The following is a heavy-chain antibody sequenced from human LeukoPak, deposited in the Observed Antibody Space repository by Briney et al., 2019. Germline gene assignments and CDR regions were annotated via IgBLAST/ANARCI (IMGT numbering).Heavy chain of an antibody. Sequence: GGSLRLSCAASGFTFSDYYMSWIRQAPGKGLEWVSYISSSGSTIYYADSVKGRFTISRDNAKNSLYLQMNSLRAEDTAVYYCARVPLFHSGIAVAGNNWFDPWGQGTLVTVSS. CDR3: ARVPLFHSGIAVAGNNWFDP. J-gene: IGHJ5*02. D-gene: IGHD6-19*01. V-gene: IGHV3-11*04. CDR1: GFTFSDYY. CDR2: ISSSGSTI.